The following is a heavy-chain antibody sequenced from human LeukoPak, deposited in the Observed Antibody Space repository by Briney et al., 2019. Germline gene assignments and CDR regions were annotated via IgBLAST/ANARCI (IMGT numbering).Heavy chain of an antibody. CDR1: GITFSSYA. J-gene: IGHJ4*02. CDR3: AKGRRGLRPGALDY. Sequence: PGGSLRLSCAASGITFSSYAMHWVRQAPGKGLEWVAVISYDGSNKYYADSVKGRFTISRDNSKNTLYLQMNSLRAEDTAVYYCAKGRRGLRPGALDYWGQGTLVTVSS. D-gene: IGHD4-17*01. V-gene: IGHV3-30-3*01. CDR2: ISYDGSNK.